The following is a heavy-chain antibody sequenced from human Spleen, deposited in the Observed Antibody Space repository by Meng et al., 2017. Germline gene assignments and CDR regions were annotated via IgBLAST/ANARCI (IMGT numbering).Heavy chain of an antibody. Sequence: QVQLVQSGADVRKPGASVKVSCKASGYTFTNYAMHWVRQAPGQRLEWMGWINVDNGNTRYSQKFQGRVSFTRDTSASTVYMELSSLRSEDTAVYYCARSSLHAGTLYFDSWGQGTLVTVSS. CDR2: INVDNGNT. V-gene: IGHV1-3*01. D-gene: IGHD2-15*01. CDR3: ARSSLHAGTLYFDS. CDR1: GYTFTNYA. J-gene: IGHJ4*02.